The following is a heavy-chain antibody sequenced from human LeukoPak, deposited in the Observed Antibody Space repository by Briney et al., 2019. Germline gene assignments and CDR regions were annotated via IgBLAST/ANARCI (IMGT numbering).Heavy chain of an antibody. J-gene: IGHJ4*02. CDR2: INPSGGST. Sequence: ASVKVSCKASGYTFTSYYMHWVRQAPGQGLEWMGIINPSGGSTSYAQKFQGRVTMTRNTSISTAYMELSSLRSEDTAVYYCARGYYYDSSGYYSNDYWGQGTLVTVSS. V-gene: IGHV1-46*01. CDR1: GYTFTSYY. CDR3: ARGYYYDSSGYYSNDY. D-gene: IGHD3-22*01.